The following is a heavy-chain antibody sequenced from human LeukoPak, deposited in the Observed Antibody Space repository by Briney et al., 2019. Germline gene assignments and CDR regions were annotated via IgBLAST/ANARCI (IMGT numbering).Heavy chain of an antibody. Sequence: GGSLRLSCAASGFTLSSYSMNWVRQAPGKGLEWISSISSSSTYIYYADSVKGRFTISRDNAKNSLYLQMNSLRAEDTAVYYCARETRKTFDYWGQGTLVTVSS. D-gene: IGHD1-14*01. CDR3: ARETRKTFDY. V-gene: IGHV3-21*01. J-gene: IGHJ4*02. CDR1: GFTLSSYS. CDR2: ISSSSTYI.